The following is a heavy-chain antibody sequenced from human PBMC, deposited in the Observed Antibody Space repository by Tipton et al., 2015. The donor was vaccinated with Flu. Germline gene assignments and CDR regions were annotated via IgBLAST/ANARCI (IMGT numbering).Heavy chain of an antibody. CDR1: GGSFSGYY. CDR2: INHSGST. J-gene: IGHJ2*01. D-gene: IGHD6-19*01. V-gene: IGHV4-34*01. Sequence: TLSLTCAVYGGSFSGYYWSWIRKPPGKGLEWIGEINHSGSTNYNPSLKSRVTITVDTSKKQFSLKLSSVTAADTAVYYCARQYGVYSSGWNWYFDLWGRGTLVTVSS. CDR3: ARQYGVYSSGWNWYFDL.